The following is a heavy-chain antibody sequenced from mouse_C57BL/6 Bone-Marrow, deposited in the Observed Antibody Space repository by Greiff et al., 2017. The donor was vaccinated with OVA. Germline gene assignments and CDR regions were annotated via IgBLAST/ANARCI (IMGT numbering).Heavy chain of an antibody. CDR1: GYSITSDY. V-gene: IGHV3-8*01. CDR2: ISYSGST. J-gene: IGHJ1*03. Sequence: EVMLVESGPGLAKPSQTLSLTCSVTGYSITSDYWNWIRKFPGNKLEYMGYISYSGSTYYNPSLKSRISITRDTSKNQYYLQLNSVTTEDTATYYCARIPYYYGSSYGYFDVWGTGTTVTVSS. CDR3: ARIPYYYGSSYGYFDV. D-gene: IGHD1-1*01.